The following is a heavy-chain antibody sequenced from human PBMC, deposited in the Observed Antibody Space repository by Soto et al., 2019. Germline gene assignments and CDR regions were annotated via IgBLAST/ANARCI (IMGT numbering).Heavy chain of an antibody. CDR3: AKPDYYFDS. V-gene: IGHV3-23*01. Sequence: GGSLRLSCAASGFTFSSDAMSWVRQAPGKGLEWVSAISATGDRTYYADSVKGRFTMSRDNSKNTLYLQMNSLRAEDTAVYYCAKPDYYFDSWGQGTLVTVSS. CDR2: ISATGDRT. J-gene: IGHJ4*02. CDR1: GFTFSSDA.